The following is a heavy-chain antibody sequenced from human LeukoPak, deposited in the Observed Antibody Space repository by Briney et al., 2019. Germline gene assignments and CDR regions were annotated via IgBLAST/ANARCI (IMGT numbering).Heavy chain of an antibody. J-gene: IGHJ4*02. D-gene: IGHD6-25*01. CDR3: ARDQGLYMGPYYFDY. CDR1: GFSFSFYP. Sequence: GGSLRLSCEASGFSFSFYPMTWVRQAPGKALEWLSYISRDSSVIYYADSVKGRFTISRDNDKSSLSLQMNGLRDEDTAVYYCARDQGLYMGPYYFDYWGRGTLVTVSS. CDR2: ISRDSSVI. V-gene: IGHV3-48*02.